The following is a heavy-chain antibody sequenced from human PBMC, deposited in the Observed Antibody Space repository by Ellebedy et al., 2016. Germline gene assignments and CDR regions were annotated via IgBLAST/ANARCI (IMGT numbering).Heavy chain of an antibody. J-gene: IGHJ4*02. Sequence: GESLKISXVASGFIFSNYAMTWVRQAPGKGLECVSGISGRGTNVFYADSVKGRFTISRDNAKNSLFLQMNSLRAEDTAVYYCASDRSVGSNLYYYLDSWGQGTLVTVSS. D-gene: IGHD6-13*01. CDR1: GFIFSNYA. CDR3: ASDRSVGSNLYYYLDS. V-gene: IGHV3-21*04. CDR2: ISGRGTNV.